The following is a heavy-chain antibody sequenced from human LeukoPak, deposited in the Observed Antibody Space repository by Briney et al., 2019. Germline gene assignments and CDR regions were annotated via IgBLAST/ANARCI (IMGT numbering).Heavy chain of an antibody. D-gene: IGHD6-19*01. CDR3: ARHLYSSGWSDY. Sequence: PSKTLSLTCTVSGGSISSYYWSWIRQPPGKGLEWIGYIYYSGSTNYNPSLKSRVTISVDTSKNQFSLKLSSVTAADTAVYYCARHLYSSGWSDYWGQGTLVTVSS. V-gene: IGHV4-59*08. CDR1: GGSISSYY. CDR2: IYYSGST. J-gene: IGHJ4*02.